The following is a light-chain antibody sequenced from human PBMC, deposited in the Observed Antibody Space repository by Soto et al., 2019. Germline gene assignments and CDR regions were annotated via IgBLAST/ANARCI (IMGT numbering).Light chain of an antibody. CDR1: QSVASN. J-gene: IGKJ2*01. Sequence: EIVMTQSPASLSVSPGDGATLSCRASQSVASNVAWYQQKPGQGPRLLIHGASTRAVGVPARFSGSGSGTDVTLTISSLQSEDFAVYYCQQYHNWPPQYTFAQGTRLQIK. CDR3: QQYHNWPPQYT. V-gene: IGKV3-15*01. CDR2: GAS.